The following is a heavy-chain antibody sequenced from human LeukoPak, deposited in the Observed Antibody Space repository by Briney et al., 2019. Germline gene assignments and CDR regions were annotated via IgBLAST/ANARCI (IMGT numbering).Heavy chain of an antibody. CDR1: GFTFSSFA. J-gene: IGHJ4*02. D-gene: IGHD3-22*01. V-gene: IGHV3-23*01. CDR3: ATTSYYDSGGFYPYYSFDY. CDR2: ISGSGYST. Sequence: GGSLRLSCAASGFTFSSFAMSWVRQAPGKGLEWVSSISGSGYSTHYADSMKGRFTISRDNSKNTMYLQMNRLRAEDTAVYYCATTSYYDSGGFYPYYSFDYWGQGTLVTVSS.